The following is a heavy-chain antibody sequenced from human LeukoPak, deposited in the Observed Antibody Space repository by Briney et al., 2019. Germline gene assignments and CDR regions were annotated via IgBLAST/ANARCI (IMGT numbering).Heavy chain of an antibody. CDR1: GGSISSYY. D-gene: IGHD2-15*01. Sequence: PSETLSLTCTVSGGSISSYYWSWIRQPAGKGLEWIGRIYTSGSTNYNPSLKSRVTMSVDTSKNQFSLKLSSVTAADTAVYYCARDYCSGGSCGSLDYWGQGTLVTVSS. V-gene: IGHV4-4*07. J-gene: IGHJ4*02. CDR2: IYTSGST. CDR3: ARDYCSGGSCGSLDY.